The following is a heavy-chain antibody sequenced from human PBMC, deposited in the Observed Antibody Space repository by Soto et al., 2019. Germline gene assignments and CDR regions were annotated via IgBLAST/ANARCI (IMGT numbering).Heavy chain of an antibody. CDR1: GFNTRFYS. D-gene: IGHD1-7*01. J-gene: IGHJ5*02. CDR2: LSRSGGAT. Sequence: GGSLRLSCTASGFNTRFYSMSWVRQTPGKGLEWVAALSRSGGATYYADSVRGRFTISRDASKDTLFLQMSNLRAEDTALYYCSRGEMSTIRNSFDPWGQGTLVTVSS. CDR3: SRGEMSTIRNSFDP. V-gene: IGHV3-23*01.